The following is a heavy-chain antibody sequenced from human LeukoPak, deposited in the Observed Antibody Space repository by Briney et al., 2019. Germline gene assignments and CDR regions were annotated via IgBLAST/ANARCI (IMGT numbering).Heavy chain of an antibody. CDR1: GYTFTGYY. V-gene: IGHV1-2*02. J-gene: IGHJ5*02. CDR2: INPNSGGT. Sequence: ASVKVSCKASGYTFTGYYMHWVRQAPGQGLEWMGWINPNSGGTNYAQKFQGRVTMTRDTSISTAYMELSRLRSDDTAVYYCARAISSGWYRAWKNWFDPWGQGTLVTVSS. CDR3: ARAISSGWYRAWKNWFDP. D-gene: IGHD6-19*01.